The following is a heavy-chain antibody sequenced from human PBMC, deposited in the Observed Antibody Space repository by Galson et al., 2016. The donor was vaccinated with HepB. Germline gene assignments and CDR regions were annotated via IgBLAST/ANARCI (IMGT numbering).Heavy chain of an antibody. CDR2: ISGSGIT. CDR1: GFTFSSYA. V-gene: IGHV3-23*01. J-gene: IGHJ4*02. CDR3: AKCPHYYDISGYYSL. D-gene: IGHD3-22*01. Sequence: SLRLSCAASGFTFSSYAMSWVRQSPGKGLEWVSAISGSGITYYADSVKGRFTISREDSNNALYLQMSSLRAEDTAVYYCAKCPHYYDISGYYSLWGQGTLVTVSS.